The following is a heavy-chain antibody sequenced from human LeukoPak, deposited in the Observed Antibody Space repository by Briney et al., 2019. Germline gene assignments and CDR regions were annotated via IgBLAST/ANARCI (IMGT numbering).Heavy chain of an antibody. CDR3: ARASITASGPHDVYDI. Sequence: GGSLRLSCAASGFTFSSHAMHWVRQAPGKGLEYVSAISGNGDNTWYRDSVKGRFTISRANSAQMLYLQMGSLRGEDMAVYFRARASITASGPHDVYDIWGRGTMVTVSS. CDR2: ISGNGDNT. J-gene: IGHJ3*02. V-gene: IGHV3-64*02. CDR1: GFTFSSHA. D-gene: IGHD6-13*01.